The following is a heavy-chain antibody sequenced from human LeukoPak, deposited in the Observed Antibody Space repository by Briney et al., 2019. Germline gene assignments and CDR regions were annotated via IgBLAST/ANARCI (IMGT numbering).Heavy chain of an antibody. CDR3: AKTYRDYFDS. CDR2: ISASGAST. D-gene: IGHD5-18*01. Sequence: GGSLRLSCVGSGFTFNSYAMNWVRQAPGKGLQWVSTISASGASTFYADSVKGRFTISRDNSKNTVSLQVDSLRVEDTAIYYCAKTYRDYFDSWGLGTLVTVSS. V-gene: IGHV3-23*01. CDR1: GFTFNSYA. J-gene: IGHJ4*02.